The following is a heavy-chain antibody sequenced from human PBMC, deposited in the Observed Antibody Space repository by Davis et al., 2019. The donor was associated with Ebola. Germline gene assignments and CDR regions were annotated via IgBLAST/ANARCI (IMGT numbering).Heavy chain of an antibody. J-gene: IGHJ4*02. CDR2: SSSSSSTK. CDR1: GFTFSNAW. CDR3: ARDLSGDWGGFDH. Sequence: GGSLRLSCAASGFTFSNAWMSWVRQAPGKGLEWVSYSSSSSSTKYYAESVKGRFTNSRDTAKNSLYLQMNSLRDEDTAVYYCARDLSGDWGGFDHWGQGTLVTVSS. D-gene: IGHD2-21*02. V-gene: IGHV3-48*02.